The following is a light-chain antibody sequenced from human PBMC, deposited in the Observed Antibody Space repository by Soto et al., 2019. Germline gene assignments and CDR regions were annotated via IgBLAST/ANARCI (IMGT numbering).Light chain of an antibody. CDR2: SHN. V-gene: IGLV1-47*02. CDR3: ATWDTSFSGLYV. J-gene: IGLJ1*01. CDR1: SSNIGRNY. Sequence: QSVLPQTPSVSGTPGQTVTISCSGSSSNIGRNYVYWYQQLPGAAPKLLMYSHNIRPSGVPDRFSASTSGTSASLVISGLRSEDEADYYCATWDTSFSGLYVFGAGTKVTVL.